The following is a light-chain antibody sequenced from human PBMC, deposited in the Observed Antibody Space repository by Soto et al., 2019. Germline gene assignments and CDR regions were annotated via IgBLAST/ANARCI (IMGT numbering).Light chain of an antibody. Sequence: DIQMTQSPSSLSASVGDRVTISCRASQIVSTYLNWYQQKPGTAPRLLISRASSVKSGVPPRFSGSGSGRDFTLTISSLLPEDISTYCWQQRYTNPPLTFGQGTKVEVK. V-gene: IGKV1-39*01. CDR2: RAS. CDR1: QIVSTY. CDR3: QQRYTNPPLT. J-gene: IGKJ1*01.